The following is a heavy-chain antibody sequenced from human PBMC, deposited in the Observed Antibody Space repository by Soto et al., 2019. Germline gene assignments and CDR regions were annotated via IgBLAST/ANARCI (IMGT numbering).Heavy chain of an antibody. Sequence: ASVKVSCKASGYTFTSYDINWVRQATGQGLEWMGIINPSGGSTSYAQKFQGRVTMTRDTSTSTVYMELSSLRSEDTAVYYCARGGGRAAAGSRYGMDVWGQGTTVTVSS. J-gene: IGHJ6*02. CDR2: INPSGGST. D-gene: IGHD6-13*01. CDR1: GYTFTSYD. V-gene: IGHV1-46*01. CDR3: ARGGGRAAAGSRYGMDV.